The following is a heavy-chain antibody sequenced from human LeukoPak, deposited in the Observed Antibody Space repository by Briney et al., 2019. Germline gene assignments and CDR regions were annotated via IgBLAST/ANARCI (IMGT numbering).Heavy chain of an antibody. Sequence: SETLSLTCTVSGGSISSGRYYWSWIRQPAGKTLEWIGRIYSSGITNYNPSLESRVTISVDTPKNQFSLKLSSVTAADTAVYYCAGDPYYGGRLFDFWGQGILVTVSS. CDR3: AGDPYYGGRLFDF. CDR2: IYSSGIT. CDR1: GGSISSGRYY. J-gene: IGHJ4*02. D-gene: IGHD4-23*01. V-gene: IGHV4-61*02.